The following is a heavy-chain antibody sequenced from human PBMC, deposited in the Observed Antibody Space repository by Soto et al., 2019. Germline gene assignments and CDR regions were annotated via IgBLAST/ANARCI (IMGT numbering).Heavy chain of an antibody. CDR2: INPNSGGT. Sequence: QVQLVQSGAEVKKPGASVKVSCKASGYTFTGYYMHWVRQAPGQGLEWMGWINPNSGGTNYAQKFQGWVTMTRDTYISTAYMELSRLRSDDTAVYYCARGRTSSGWYRGYFDYWGQGTLVTVSS. D-gene: IGHD6-19*01. CDR3: ARGRTSSGWYRGYFDY. CDR1: GYTFTGYY. V-gene: IGHV1-2*04. J-gene: IGHJ4*02.